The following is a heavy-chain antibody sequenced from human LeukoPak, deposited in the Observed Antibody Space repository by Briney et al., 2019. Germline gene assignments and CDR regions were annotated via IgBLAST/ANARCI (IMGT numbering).Heavy chain of an antibody. D-gene: IGHD3-3*01. CDR3: TRGRYYFEY. CDR1: GFSFSNYA. J-gene: IGHJ4*02. Sequence: GGSLRLSCAASGFSFSNYAMSWVRQAPGKGLEWVSSISGSDGNTYHADSVKGRFTISRDNSKNTLYLQMNNLRAEDTAVYYCTRGRYYFEYWGQGTLVTVSS. V-gene: IGHV3-23*01. CDR2: ISGSDGNT.